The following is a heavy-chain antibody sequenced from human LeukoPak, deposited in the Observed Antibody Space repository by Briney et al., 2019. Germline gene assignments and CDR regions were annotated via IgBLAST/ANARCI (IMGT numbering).Heavy chain of an antibody. CDR2: INAGNGNT. J-gene: IGHJ5*02. Sequence: ASVKVSCKASGGTFTSYAMHWVRQAPGQRLEWMGWINAGNGNTKYSQKFQGRVTITRDTSASPAYMELSSLRYEDTAVFYCARGRYCSSTSCYTPTIPRFDPWGQGTLVTVSS. CDR3: ARGRYCSSTSCYTPTIPRFDP. V-gene: IGHV1-3*01. D-gene: IGHD2-2*02. CDR1: GGTFTSYA.